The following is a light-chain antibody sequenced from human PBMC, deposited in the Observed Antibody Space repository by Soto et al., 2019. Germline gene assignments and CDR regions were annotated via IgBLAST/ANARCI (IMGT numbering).Light chain of an antibody. Sequence: DIVMTQSPDSLPVSLGERATINCKSSQSILYSSNNKNHLAWYQQKPGQPPKLLIYWASTRDSGVPARFSGSGSGTDFTLTISSLQAEDVAVYYCQQYYSTPYTFGQGTKLEI. V-gene: IGKV4-1*01. CDR2: WAS. CDR1: QSILYSSNNKNH. J-gene: IGKJ2*01. CDR3: QQYYSTPYT.